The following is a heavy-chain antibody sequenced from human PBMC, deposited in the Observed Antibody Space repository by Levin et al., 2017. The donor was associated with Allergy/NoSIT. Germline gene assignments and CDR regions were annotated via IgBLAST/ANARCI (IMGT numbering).Heavy chain of an antibody. J-gene: IGHJ4*02. Sequence: GGSLRLSCAASGFTFINNAMTWVRQAPGKGLEWVSIILYTGATYYADSVRGRFIVSRDNSKNTLFLQMNSLRAEDTAIYYCAKDLHYGSAMDYWGQGALVTVSS. CDR1: GFTFINNA. CDR2: ILYTGAT. CDR3: AKDLHYGSAMDY. V-gene: IGHV3-23*01. D-gene: IGHD3-10*01.